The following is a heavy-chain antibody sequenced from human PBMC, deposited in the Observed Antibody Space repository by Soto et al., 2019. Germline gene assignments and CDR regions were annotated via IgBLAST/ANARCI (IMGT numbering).Heavy chain of an antibody. J-gene: IGHJ4*02. V-gene: IGHV3-11*06. D-gene: IGHD5-18*01. CDR2: TSSSSSYT. Sequence: GGSLRLSCAASGSTFSDYYMSWIRQAPGKGLEWVSYTSSSSSYTNYADSVKGRFTISRDNAKNSLYLQMNSLRAEDTAVYYCVTSSYGHFPFDYWGQGTRVTVSS. CDR1: GSTFSDYY. CDR3: VTSSYGHFPFDY.